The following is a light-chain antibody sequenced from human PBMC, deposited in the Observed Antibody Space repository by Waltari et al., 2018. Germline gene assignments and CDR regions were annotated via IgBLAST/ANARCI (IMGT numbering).Light chain of an antibody. Sequence: DTVMTQSPNSLAVSLGERATINCKSSQNILYSPNNKNYLAWYQQKPGQPPKLLLYWASTRASGVPDRFSGSGSGTDFTLTISSLRTEDVAVYYCQQYYTIPITFGQGTRLEIK. CDR2: WAS. CDR1: QNILYSPNNKNY. J-gene: IGKJ5*01. CDR3: QQYYTIPIT. V-gene: IGKV4-1*01.